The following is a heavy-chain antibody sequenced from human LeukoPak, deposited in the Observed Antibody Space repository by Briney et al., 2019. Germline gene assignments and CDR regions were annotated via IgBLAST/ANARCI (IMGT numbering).Heavy chain of an antibody. Sequence: SQTLSLTCTVSGGSISSGVYYWSWIRQHPGKGLEWIGYIYYSGSTYYNPSLKSRVTISVDTSKNQFSLKLSSVTAADTAVYYCAREDWNYVFDYWGQGTLVTVSS. D-gene: IGHD1-7*01. CDR1: GGSISSGVYY. CDR2: IYYSGST. CDR3: AREDWNYVFDY. V-gene: IGHV4-31*03. J-gene: IGHJ4*02.